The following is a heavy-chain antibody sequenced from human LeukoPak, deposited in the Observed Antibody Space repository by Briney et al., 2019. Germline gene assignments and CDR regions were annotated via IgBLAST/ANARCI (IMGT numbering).Heavy chain of an antibody. Sequence: PGRSLRLSWAASGXTFSNYGMHYVRQAPGKGLESVAVISDDGSKKYYADSVNGRFTISRDTSNNTLYLHMNSLRPEDTAVYYCAKDRETTASGTFDYWGQGSLVTVSS. D-gene: IGHD6-13*01. J-gene: IGHJ4*02. CDR1: GXTFSNYG. CDR3: AKDRETTASGTFDY. CDR2: ISDDGSKK. V-gene: IGHV3-30*18.